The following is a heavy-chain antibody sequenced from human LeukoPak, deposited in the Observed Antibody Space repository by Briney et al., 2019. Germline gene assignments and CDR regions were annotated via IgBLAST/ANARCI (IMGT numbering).Heavy chain of an antibody. D-gene: IGHD3-10*01. CDR2: ISSSSTI. CDR3: ARDYYGSGSYYNEGHYFDY. Sequence: GGSLRLSCAASGFTFSSYSMNWVRQAPGKGLEWVSYISSSSTIYYADSVKGRFTISRDNAKNSLYLQMNSLRDEDTAMYYCARDYYGSGSYYNEGHYFDYWGQGTLVTVSS. CDR1: GFTFSSYS. V-gene: IGHV3-48*02. J-gene: IGHJ4*02.